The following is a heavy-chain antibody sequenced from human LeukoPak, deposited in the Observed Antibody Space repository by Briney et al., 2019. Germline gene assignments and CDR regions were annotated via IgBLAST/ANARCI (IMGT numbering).Heavy chain of an antibody. CDR2: VSSNGGST. CDR3: VNSRWIAVAGTGY. Sequence: GGSLRLSCSASGFTFGSYAMHWVRQAPGKGLEYVSAVSSNGGSTYYADSVKGRFTISRDNSKNTLYLQMSSLRAEDTAVYYCVNSRWIAVAGTGYWGQGTLVTVSS. CDR1: GFTFGSYA. D-gene: IGHD6-19*01. V-gene: IGHV3-64D*06. J-gene: IGHJ4*02.